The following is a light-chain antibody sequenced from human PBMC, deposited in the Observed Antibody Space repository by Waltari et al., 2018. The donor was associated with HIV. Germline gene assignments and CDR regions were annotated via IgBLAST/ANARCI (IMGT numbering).Light chain of an antibody. V-gene: IGLV2-23*02. J-gene: IGLJ3*02. CDR2: EVS. Sequence: QSALTQPASVSGSPGQSINISCTGTSSDVGSYNLVSWYHQHPGKAPKLMIYEVSKRPSVVSNRFSGSKSGNTASLTISGLQAEDEADYYCCSYAGSSTWVFGGGTKLTVL. CDR3: CSYAGSSTWV. CDR1: SSDVGSYNL.